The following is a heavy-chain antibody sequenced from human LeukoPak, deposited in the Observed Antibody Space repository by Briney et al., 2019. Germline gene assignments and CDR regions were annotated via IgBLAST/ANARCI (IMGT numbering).Heavy chain of an antibody. J-gene: IGHJ4*02. CDR2: ISYDGSNK. CDR1: GFTFSIYG. D-gene: IGHD5-12*01. Sequence: GGSLRLSCAASGFTFSIYGMHWVRQAPDKGLEWVAVISYDGSNKYYADSVKGRFTISRDNSKNTLYLQMNSLRAEDTAVYYCARDRSGFYSVDHWGQGTLVIVSS. V-gene: IGHV3-30*03. CDR3: ARDRSGFYSVDH.